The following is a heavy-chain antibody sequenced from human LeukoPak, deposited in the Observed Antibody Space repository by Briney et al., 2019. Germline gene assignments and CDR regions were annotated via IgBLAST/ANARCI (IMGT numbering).Heavy chain of an antibody. J-gene: IGHJ6*02. CDR3: ARYYVGYGMDV. CDR1: GGSISSYY. D-gene: IGHD1-26*01. CDR2: IYYSGTT. V-gene: IGHV4-59*08. Sequence: EPSETLSLTCAVSGGSISSYYWSWIRQPPGKGLEWIGYIYYSGTTNYNPSLKSRVTISVDTSNTQVSLNLSSATAADTAMYYCARYYVGYGMDVWGQGTTVTVSS.